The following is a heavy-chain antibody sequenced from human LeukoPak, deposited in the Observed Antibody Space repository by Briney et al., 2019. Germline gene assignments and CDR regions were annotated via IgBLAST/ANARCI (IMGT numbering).Heavy chain of an antibody. CDR1: GGSISSYY. J-gene: IGHJ6*03. D-gene: IGHD1-26*01. CDR3: ARVTATIPYYYMDV. Sequence: PSETLSLTCTVSGGSISSYYWSWIRQPAGKGLEWIGRIYTSRSTNYNPSLKSRVTISVDTSKNQFSLKLGSVTAADTAVYYCARVTATIPYYYMDVWGKGTTVTVSS. CDR2: IYTSRST. V-gene: IGHV4-4*07.